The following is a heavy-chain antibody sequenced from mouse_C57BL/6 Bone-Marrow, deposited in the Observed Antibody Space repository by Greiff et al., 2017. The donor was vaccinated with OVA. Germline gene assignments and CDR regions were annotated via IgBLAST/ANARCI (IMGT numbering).Heavy chain of an antibody. V-gene: IGHV1-69*01. Sequence: QVQLQQPGAELVMPGASVKLSCKASGYTFTSYWMHWVKQRPGQGLEWIGEIDPSDSYTNYNQKFKGKFTLTVDKTSSTAYMQLSSLTSEDSAVYYCARTTTAGVAYWGQGTLVTVSA. CDR1: GYTFTSYW. D-gene: IGHD1-2*01. CDR3: ARTTTAGVAY. J-gene: IGHJ3*01. CDR2: IDPSDSYT.